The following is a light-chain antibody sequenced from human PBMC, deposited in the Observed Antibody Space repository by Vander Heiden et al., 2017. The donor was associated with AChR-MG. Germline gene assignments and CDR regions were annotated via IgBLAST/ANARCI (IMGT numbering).Light chain of an antibody. J-gene: IGLJ7*01. V-gene: IGLV3-21*03. CDR1: LIGAKS. CDR2: DDG. CDR3: QVWDSSSGAG. Sequence: SYVLTQAPSVSVAPGKTATITCGGNLIGAKSVHWYQQRAGQAPVLVVYDDGNRPSGIPERFSGSNSGNTATLTISRVEAGDEADYYCQVWDSSSGAGFGGGTQLTV.